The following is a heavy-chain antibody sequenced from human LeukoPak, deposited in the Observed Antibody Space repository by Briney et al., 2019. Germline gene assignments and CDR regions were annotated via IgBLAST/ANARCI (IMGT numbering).Heavy chain of an antibody. V-gene: IGHV4-34*01. CDR3: ARAGQDPLDIVVVPAAKYFDY. CDR2: INHSGST. CDR1: GGSFSGYY. D-gene: IGHD2-2*01. Sequence: PSETLSLTCAVYGGSFSGYYWSWICQPPGKGLEWIGEINHSGSTNYNPSLKSRVTISVDTSKNQFSLKLSSVTAADTAVYYCARAGQDPLDIVVVPAAKYFDYWGQGTLVTVSS. J-gene: IGHJ4*02.